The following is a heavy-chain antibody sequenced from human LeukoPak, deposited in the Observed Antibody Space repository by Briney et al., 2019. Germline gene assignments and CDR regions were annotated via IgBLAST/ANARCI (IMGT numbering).Heavy chain of an antibody. CDR3: ARDFIAARHDY. D-gene: IGHD6-6*01. V-gene: IGHV3-48*01. CDR1: GFTFSSYS. J-gene: IGHJ4*02. Sequence: GGSLRLSCAASGFTFSSYSMNWVRQAPGKGLEWVSYISSSSSTIYYADSVKGRFIISRDNAKNSLYLQMNSLRAEDTAVYYCARDFIAARHDYWGQGTLVTVSS. CDR2: ISSSSSTI.